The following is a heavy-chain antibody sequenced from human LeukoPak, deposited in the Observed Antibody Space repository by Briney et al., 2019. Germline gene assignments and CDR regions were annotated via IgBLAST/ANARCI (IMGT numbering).Heavy chain of an antibody. CDR1: EFSFSSHS. Sequence: GGSLRLSCAASEFSFSSHSMNWVRQAPGKGLEWVSAIGSGTYYADSVKGRFTISRDNSKNTLYLQMNSLRAEDTAVYYCAKVLAYYFDYWGQGTLVTVSS. J-gene: IGHJ4*02. V-gene: IGHV3-23*01. CDR3: AKVLAYYFDY. CDR2: IGSGT.